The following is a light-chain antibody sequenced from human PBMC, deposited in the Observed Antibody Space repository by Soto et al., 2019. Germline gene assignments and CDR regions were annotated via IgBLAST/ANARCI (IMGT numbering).Light chain of an antibody. CDR1: SGHNSYA. V-gene: IGLV4-69*01. CDR2: LNSDGSH. Sequence: QPVLTQPPSASASLGASVKLTCTLSSGHNSYAIAWHQQQPEKGPRYLMKLNSDGSHSKGDGIPDRFSGSSSGAERYLTISSLQSEDEADYYCQTWSTDIRVFGGGTKLTAL. CDR3: QTWSTDIRV. J-gene: IGLJ3*02.